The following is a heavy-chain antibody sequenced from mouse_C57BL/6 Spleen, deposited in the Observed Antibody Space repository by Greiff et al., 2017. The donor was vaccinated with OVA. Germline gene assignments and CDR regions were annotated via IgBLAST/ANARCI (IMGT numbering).Heavy chain of an antibody. CDR1: GYPFTSYC. J-gene: IGHJ2*01. V-gene: IGHV1-81*01. CDR2: IYPRSGNT. CDR3: ARHGDYDAVDY. Sequence: VQLQQSGAELARPGASVKLSCKASGYPFTSYCISWVKQRTGQGLEWIGEIYPRSGNTYYNETFKGKATLTADKSSSTAYMELRSLASEDSAGYCGARHGDYDAVDYWGQGTTLTVSS. D-gene: IGHD2-4*01.